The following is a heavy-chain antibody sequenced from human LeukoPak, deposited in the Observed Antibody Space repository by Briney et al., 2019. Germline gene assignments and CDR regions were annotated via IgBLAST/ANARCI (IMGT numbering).Heavy chain of an antibody. D-gene: IGHD6-6*01. V-gene: IGHV3-74*01. CDR1: GFTFSSYW. CDR3: ARGLSGYSSSLGY. CDR2: INSDGSST. J-gene: IGHJ4*02. Sequence: GGSLRLSCAASGFTFSSYWMHWVRQAPGKVLVWVSRINSDGSSTSYADSVKGRFTISRDNAKNTLYLQMNSLRAEDTAVYYCARGLSGYSSSLGYWGQGTLVTVSS.